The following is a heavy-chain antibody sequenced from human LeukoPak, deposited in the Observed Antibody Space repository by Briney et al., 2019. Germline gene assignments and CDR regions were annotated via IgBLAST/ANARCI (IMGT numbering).Heavy chain of an antibody. Sequence: SETLSLTCAVYGGSFSGYYWSWLRQPSGKGLEWIGEINHSGSTNYNPSLKSRITISVDTSKNQFSLKLISVTAADTAVYYCARKASIRGGFHWGQGTLVTVSS. J-gene: IGHJ4*02. CDR2: INHSGST. CDR1: GGSFSGYY. D-gene: IGHD2-2*01. CDR3: ARKASIRGGFH. V-gene: IGHV4-34*01.